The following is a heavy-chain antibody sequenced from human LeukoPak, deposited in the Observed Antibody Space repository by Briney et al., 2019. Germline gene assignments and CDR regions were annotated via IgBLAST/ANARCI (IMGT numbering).Heavy chain of an antibody. CDR2: IIPIFGTA. J-gene: IGHJ4*02. CDR1: GYTLTELS. CDR3: ARSTPAAYYYDSSGYYGEGYFDY. D-gene: IGHD3-22*01. V-gene: IGHV1-69*13. Sequence: AASVKVSCKVSGYTLTELSMHWVRQAPGQGLEWMGGIIPIFGTANYAQKFQGRVTITADESTSTAYMELSSLRSEDTAVYYCARSTPAAYYYDSSGYYGEGYFDYWGQGTLVTVSS.